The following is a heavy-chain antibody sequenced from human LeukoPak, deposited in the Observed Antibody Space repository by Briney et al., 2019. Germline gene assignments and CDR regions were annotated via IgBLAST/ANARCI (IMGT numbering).Heavy chain of an antibody. CDR2: IYHSGST. J-gene: IGHJ4*02. D-gene: IGHD1-14*01. CDR1: GYSISSGYY. V-gene: IGHV4-38-2*01. CDR3: ARLRKYFDY. Sequence: SETLSLTXAVSGYSISSGYYWGWIRQPPGKGLEWIGSIYHSGSTYYNPSLKSRVTISVDTSKNQFSLKLSSVTAADTAVYYCARLRKYFDYWGQGTLVTVSS.